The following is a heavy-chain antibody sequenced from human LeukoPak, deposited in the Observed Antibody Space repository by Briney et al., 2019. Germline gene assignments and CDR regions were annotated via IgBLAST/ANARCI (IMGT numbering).Heavy chain of an antibody. CDR3: ARVSAGGIAVAGPGDY. D-gene: IGHD6-19*01. V-gene: IGHV1-69*02. CDR2: IIPILGMA. Sequence: SVKVSCKASGGTFSSYTISWVRQAPGQGLEWMGRIIPILGMANYAQKFQGRVTITADKSTSTAYMELSSLRSEDTAVYYCARVSAGGIAVAGPGDYWGQGTLVTVSS. J-gene: IGHJ4*02. CDR1: GGTFSSYT.